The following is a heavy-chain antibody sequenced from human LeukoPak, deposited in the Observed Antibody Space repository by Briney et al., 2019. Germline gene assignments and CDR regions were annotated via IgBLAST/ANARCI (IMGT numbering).Heavy chain of an antibody. CDR2: IYPADSDT. CDR1: GNSFTNYW. J-gene: IGHJ3*02. D-gene: IGHD3-3*01. CDR3: ARRGQYYDFWSGYYGENDAFDI. Sequence: GESLKISCKGSGNSFTNYWIGWVRQMPGKGLEWMGIIYPADSDTRYSPSFRGQVTTSADKSISTAYLQWSSLKASDTAMYYCARRGQYYDFWSGYYGENDAFDIWGQGTMVTVSS. V-gene: IGHV5-51*01.